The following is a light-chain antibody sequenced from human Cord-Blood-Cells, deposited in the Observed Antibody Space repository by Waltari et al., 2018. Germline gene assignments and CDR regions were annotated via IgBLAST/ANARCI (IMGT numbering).Light chain of an antibody. V-gene: IGKV3-20*01. J-gene: IGKJ2*01. Sequence: EIVLTQSPGTLSLSPGERATLSCRASQSVSSSYLAWYQQKPGQAPMRLIYGASSRATGIPDMFSGSGSGTDFTLTISRLEPEDFAVYYCQQYGSSPMYTFGQGTKLEIK. CDR2: GAS. CDR3: QQYGSSPMYT. CDR1: QSVSSSY.